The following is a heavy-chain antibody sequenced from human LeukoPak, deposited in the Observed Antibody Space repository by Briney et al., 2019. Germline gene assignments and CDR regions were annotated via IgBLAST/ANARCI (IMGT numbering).Heavy chain of an antibody. CDR3: GRGDCSGGRCYLFDY. Sequence: SETLSLTCTVPGGSISSSSYYWGWIRQPPGKGLEWIGSIYYSGSTYYNPSLKSRVTISVDTSKNQFSLKLSSVTAADTAVYYCGRGDCSGGRCYLFDYWGQGALVTVSS. CDR2: IYYSGST. V-gene: IGHV4-39*01. CDR1: GGSISSSSYY. D-gene: IGHD2-15*01. J-gene: IGHJ4*02.